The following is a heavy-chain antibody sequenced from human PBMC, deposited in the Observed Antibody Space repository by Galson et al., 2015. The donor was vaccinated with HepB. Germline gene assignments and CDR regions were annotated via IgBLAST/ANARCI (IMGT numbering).Heavy chain of an antibody. CDR2: ISSGSSTI. J-gene: IGHJ4*02. V-gene: IGHV3-48*01. Sequence: SLRLSCAASRFTFSNYDFNWVRQAPGKGLEWVSYISSGSSTIYYADSVKGRFTISRDNAKNSLYLQMNSLRAEDTAVYYCARDEDGPWGQGTLVTVSS. CDR1: RFTFSNYD. CDR3: ARDEDGP.